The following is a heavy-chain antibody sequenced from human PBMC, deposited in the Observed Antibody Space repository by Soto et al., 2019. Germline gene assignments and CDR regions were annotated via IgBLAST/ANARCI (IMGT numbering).Heavy chain of an antibody. V-gene: IGHV1-18*04. J-gene: IGHJ4*02. D-gene: IGHD2-21*01. Sequence: ASVKVSCKASGYTFTSNGVSWVRQAPGQGLEWMGWISAYNGDTKYSQKFQGRVTMTTDTSTSTAYMEPRSLRSDDTAVYYCARVPSYSTLDYWGQGTLVTVSS. CDR1: GYTFTSNG. CDR2: ISAYNGDT. CDR3: ARVPSYSTLDY.